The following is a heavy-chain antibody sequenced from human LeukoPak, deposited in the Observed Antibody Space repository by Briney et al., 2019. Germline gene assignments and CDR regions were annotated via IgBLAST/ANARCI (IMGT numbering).Heavy chain of an antibody. V-gene: IGHV4-31*03. CDR2: IYYSGST. CDR3: ARGGSDYDILTGYYSPRNWFDP. CDR1: GGSISSGGYY. J-gene: IGHJ5*02. Sequence: SETLSLTCTVSGGSISSGGYYWSWIRQHPGKGLEWIGYIYYSGSTYYNPSLKSRVTISVDTSKNQFSLKLSSVTAADTAVYYCARGGSDYDILTGYYSPRNWFDPRGQGTLVTVSS. D-gene: IGHD3-9*01.